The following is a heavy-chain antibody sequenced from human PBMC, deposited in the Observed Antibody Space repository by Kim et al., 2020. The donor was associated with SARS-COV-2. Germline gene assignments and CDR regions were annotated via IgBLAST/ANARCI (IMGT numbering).Heavy chain of an antibody. CDR3: AREGTAMEFP. D-gene: IGHD5-18*01. CDR1: GGSISSGGYY. Sequence: SETLSLTCTVSGGSISSGGYYWSWIRQHPGKGLEWIGYIYYSGSTYYNPSLKSRVTISVDTSKNQFSLKLSSVTAADTAVYYCAREGTAMEFPWGQGTLVTVSS. V-gene: IGHV4-31*03. CDR2: IYYSGST. J-gene: IGHJ4*02.